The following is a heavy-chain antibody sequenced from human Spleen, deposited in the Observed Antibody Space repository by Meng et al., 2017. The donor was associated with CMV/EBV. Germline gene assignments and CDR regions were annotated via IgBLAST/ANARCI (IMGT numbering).Heavy chain of an antibody. J-gene: IGHJ4*02. CDR3: ATELMGAPGTSH. CDR2: ITADGTGT. CDR1: GFSFSSYW. V-gene: IGHV3-74*01. D-gene: IGHD1-26*01. Sequence: GESLKISCAASGFSFSSYWMFWVRQTPGKGLMSVSRITADGTGTSYADSVKGRFTISRDNPKNMLYLQMHSLRAEDTAVYYCATELMGAPGTSHWGQGTLVTVSS.